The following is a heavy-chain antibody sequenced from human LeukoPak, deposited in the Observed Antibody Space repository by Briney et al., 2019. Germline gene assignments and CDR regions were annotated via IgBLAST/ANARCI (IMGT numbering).Heavy chain of an antibody. Sequence: VASVTVSCKASGYTFTSDGSRWVRQAPGQGSEWMGWISADHGNTNYAQKVQGRVTMATDKATSTAYMEEGGLRSEDTAVYYGARDRDPIFGVSDLMKCVYGIDHWGQGPMVTVSS. CDR3: ARDRDPIFGVSDLMKCVYGIDH. CDR2: ISADHGNT. CDR1: GYTFTSDG. D-gene: IGHD3-3*01. V-gene: IGHV1-18*01. J-gene: IGHJ6*02.